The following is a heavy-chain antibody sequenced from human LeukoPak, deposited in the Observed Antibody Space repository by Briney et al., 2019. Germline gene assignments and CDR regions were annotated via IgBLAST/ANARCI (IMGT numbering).Heavy chain of an antibody. CDR1: GFTFSNYG. J-gene: IGHJ4*02. Sequence: GGSLRLSCAASGFTFSNYGMHWVRQAPGKGLERVAFIRDDGSNKYSADSVKGRFTISRDSSKNTLYLQMNGLRAEDTAVYYCVKGYYGSGSYYFLDYWGQGTLVTVSS. CDR2: IRDDGSNK. D-gene: IGHD3-10*01. CDR3: VKGYYGSGSYYFLDY. V-gene: IGHV3-30*02.